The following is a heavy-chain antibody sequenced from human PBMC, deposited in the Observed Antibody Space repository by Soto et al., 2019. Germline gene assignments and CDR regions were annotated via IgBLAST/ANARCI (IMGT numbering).Heavy chain of an antibody. D-gene: IGHD3-9*01. CDR3: ARNWPRYFDWLLYFDY. J-gene: IGHJ4*02. Sequence: SETLSLTCAVYGGSFSGYYWSWIRQPPGKGLEWIGEINHSGSTNYNPSLKSRVTISVDTSKNQFSLKLSSVTAADTAVYYCARNWPRYFDWLLYFDYWGQGTLVTVSS. V-gene: IGHV4-34*01. CDR1: GGSFSGYY. CDR2: INHSGST.